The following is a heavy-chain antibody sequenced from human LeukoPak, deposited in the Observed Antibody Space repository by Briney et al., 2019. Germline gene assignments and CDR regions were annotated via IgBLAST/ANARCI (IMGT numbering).Heavy chain of an antibody. CDR1: GYSISSGYY. D-gene: IGHD3-10*01. V-gene: IGHV4-38-2*02. CDR2: INHSGST. Sequence: SETLSLTCTVSGYSISSGYYWGWIRPPPGKGLEWIGEINHSGSTNYNPSLKSRVTISVDTSKNQFSLKLSSVTAADTAVYYCARGAHYYGSGRYRQPLKANFDYWGQGTLVTVSS. CDR3: ARGAHYYGSGRYRQPLKANFDY. J-gene: IGHJ4*02.